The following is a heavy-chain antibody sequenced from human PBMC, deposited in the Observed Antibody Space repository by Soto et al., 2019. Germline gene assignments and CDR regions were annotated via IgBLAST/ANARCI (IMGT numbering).Heavy chain of an antibody. J-gene: IGHJ2*01. CDR2: VSGGGETT. CDR3: ARKVPWSTRLPIYLYFDL. CDR1: GFTFISYA. D-gene: IGHD2-2*01. Sequence: EVQLLESGGGLVQPGGSLRLSCEGSGFTFISYAMNWVRQAPGNGLEWVSAVSGGGETTFYADSVKGRFTISRDNSENRVPLQINSLGVDDTAVYYCARKVPWSTRLPIYLYFDLLRRGTLVTVAS. V-gene: IGHV3-23*01.